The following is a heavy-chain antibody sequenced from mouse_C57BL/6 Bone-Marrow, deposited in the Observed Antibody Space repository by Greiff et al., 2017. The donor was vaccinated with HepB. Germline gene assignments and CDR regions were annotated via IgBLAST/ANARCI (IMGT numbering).Heavy chain of an antibody. D-gene: IGHD1-1*01. CDR2: IDPEDGET. J-gene: IGHJ2*01. Sequence: EVQLQESGAELVKPGASVKLSCTASGFNIKDYYMHWVKQRTEQGLEWIGRIDPEDGETKYAPEFQGKATITADTSSNTAYMQLSSLASEDPSGSYCAPHWATVVDYWGQGTTLTVSS. CDR3: APHWATVVDY. V-gene: IGHV14-2*01. CDR1: GFNIKDYY.